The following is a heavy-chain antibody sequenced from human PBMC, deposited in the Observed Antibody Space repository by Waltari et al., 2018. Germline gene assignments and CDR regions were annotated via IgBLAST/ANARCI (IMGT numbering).Heavy chain of an antibody. D-gene: IGHD6-13*01. CDR3: AREQSIAAAGKGFDY. CDR2: ISISSSYI. Sequence: DVQRMESGGRLVNPGGSLRLSCAASAFTFSSYTMNGVRQARGKGLEWDASISISSSYIYYADSVKGRLNISRDKAKNTLYMQMNSLRAEDTAVYYCAREQSIAAAGKGFDYWGQGTLVTVSS. J-gene: IGHJ4*02. V-gene: IGHV3-21*01. CDR1: AFTFSSYT.